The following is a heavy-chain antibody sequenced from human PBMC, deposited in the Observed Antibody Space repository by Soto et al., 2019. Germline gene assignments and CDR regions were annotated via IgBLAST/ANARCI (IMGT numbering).Heavy chain of an antibody. V-gene: IGHV1-69*12. D-gene: IGHD2-2*01. CDR1: GGTFSSYA. J-gene: IGHJ6*02. CDR3: ARHDCISSSCYYYDYYGMDV. Sequence: QVQLVQSGAEVKKPGSSVKVSCKASGGTFSSYAISWVRQAPGQGLEWMGGIIPIFGTVNYAKKFQGRVTITADESTSTAYMELSSLRSEDTAVYYCARHDCISSSCYYYDYYGMDVWGQGTTVTVSS. CDR2: IIPIFGTV.